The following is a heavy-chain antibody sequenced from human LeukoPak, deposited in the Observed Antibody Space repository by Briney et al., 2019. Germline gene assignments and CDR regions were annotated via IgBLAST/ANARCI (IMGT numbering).Heavy chain of an antibody. CDR2: INPNSGGT. J-gene: IGHJ4*02. V-gene: IGHV1-2*02. CDR1: GYTFTGYY. Sequence: ASVKVSCKASGYTFTGYYIHWVRQAPGQGLEWMGWINPNSGGTNYAQKFQGRVTMTRDTSISTAYMELSRLRSDDTAVYYCAKEYSSGWSRFDYWGQGTLVTVSS. CDR3: AKEYSSGWSRFDY. D-gene: IGHD6-19*01.